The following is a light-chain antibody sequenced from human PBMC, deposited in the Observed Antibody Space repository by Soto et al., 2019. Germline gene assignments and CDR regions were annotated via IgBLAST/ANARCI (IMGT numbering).Light chain of an antibody. J-gene: IGLJ2*01. CDR1: SSDVGGYNH. Sequence: QSVLTQPASVSGSPGQSIAISCTGTSSDVGGYNHVSWYQQQPGEAPKLMIYDVHNRPSGVSNRFSCSKSGNTDSLTISGLQADDEGDYYCSSFSSISTFAFGGGTKLTVL. CDR2: DVH. V-gene: IGLV2-14*01. CDR3: SSFSSISTFA.